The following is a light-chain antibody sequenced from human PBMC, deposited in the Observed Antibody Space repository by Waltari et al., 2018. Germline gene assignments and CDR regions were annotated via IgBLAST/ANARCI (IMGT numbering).Light chain of an antibody. CDR2: GAS. V-gene: IGKV3-20*01. CDR3: QQFSSSWT. Sequence: EIVLTQSPGTLSLSPGERATLSCRASQSISSTYLAWYQQKPGQAPRLLIYGASNWATGIPDRFSGSGSGTDFTLTISRLEPEDFAVYYCQQFSSSWTFGQGTKVEIK. J-gene: IGKJ1*01. CDR1: QSISSTY.